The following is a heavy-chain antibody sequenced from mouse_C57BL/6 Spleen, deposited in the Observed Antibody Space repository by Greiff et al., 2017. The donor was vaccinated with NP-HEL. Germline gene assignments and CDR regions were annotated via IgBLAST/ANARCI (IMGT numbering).Heavy chain of an antibody. D-gene: IGHD4-1*02. CDR3: ARYIPSTGHFDY. J-gene: IGHJ2*01. CDR2: IRNKANGYTT. V-gene: IGHV7-3*01. CDR1: GFTFTDDY. Sequence: VQLKESGGGLVQPGGSLSLSCAASGFTFTDDYMSWVRQPPGKALEWLGFIRNKANGYTTEYSASVKGRFTISRDNSQSILYLQMNALRAEDSATYYCARYIPSTGHFDYWGQGTTLTVSS.